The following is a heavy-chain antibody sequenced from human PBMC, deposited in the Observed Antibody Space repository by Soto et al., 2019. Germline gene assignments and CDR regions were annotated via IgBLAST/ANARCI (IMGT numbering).Heavy chain of an antibody. CDR2: INPDGRGT. Sequence: EVQLVESGGGLVQPGGSLTLSCAASGFTFSSYWMHWVRQAPGKGVVWVSRINPDGRGTNYADSEKGRFTTSRDNAKNTLYLQRNSLRPEDPAVYYCARVGQGAWYFDLWGRGTLVTVSS. D-gene: IGHD1-26*01. CDR3: ARVGQGAWYFDL. J-gene: IGHJ2*01. V-gene: IGHV3-74*01. CDR1: GFTFSSYW.